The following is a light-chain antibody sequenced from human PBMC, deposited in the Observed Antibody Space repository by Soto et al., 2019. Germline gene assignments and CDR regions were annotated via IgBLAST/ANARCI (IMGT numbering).Light chain of an antibody. CDR2: DVS. V-gene: IGLV2-14*01. J-gene: IGLJ1*01. CDR3: DSYTSSGTDV. Sequence: QSALTQPASVSGSPGQSIAISCTGSSSDVADYKFVSWYQQHPGKAPKLMIYDVSSRPSGVSNRFSGSKSGNTASLTISGLQAEDEADYYCDSYTSSGTDVFGSGTKLTVL. CDR1: SSDVADYKF.